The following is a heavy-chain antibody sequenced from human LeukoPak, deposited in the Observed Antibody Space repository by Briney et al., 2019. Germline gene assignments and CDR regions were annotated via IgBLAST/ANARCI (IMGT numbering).Heavy chain of an antibody. CDR2: IYYSGST. D-gene: IGHD6-19*01. J-gene: IGHJ4*02. Sequence: SETLSLTCTGSGGSISSYYWSWVRQPPGKGLEWIGYIYYSGSTNYNPSLKSRVTISADTYKNQFSLKLSSVTAAETAVYYCARSSGYYRFDYWGQGTLVTVSS. CDR1: GGSISSYY. CDR3: ARSSGYYRFDY. V-gene: IGHV4-59*01.